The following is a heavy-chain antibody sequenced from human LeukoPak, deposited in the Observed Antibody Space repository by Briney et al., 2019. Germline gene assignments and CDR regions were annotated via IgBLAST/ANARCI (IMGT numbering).Heavy chain of an antibody. D-gene: IGHD5-18*01. V-gene: IGHV4-59*11. CDR1: GGPISGHY. CDR2: LYDSVRT. Sequence: PSETLSLTCTVSGGPISGHYWSWLRQPPGKGLEWIAYLYDSVRTKDNPSLKGRVTLSADPSKNQYSLRVSSVPAADAAVYYGATIKRGDMYGYFDFWGQGILVTVSS. CDR3: ATIKRGDMYGYFDF. J-gene: IGHJ4*02.